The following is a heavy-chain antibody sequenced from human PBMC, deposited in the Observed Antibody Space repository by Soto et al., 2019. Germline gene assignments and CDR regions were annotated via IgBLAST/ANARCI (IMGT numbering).Heavy chain of an antibody. CDR2: ISGSGVST. CDR3: AKDDRVTTGGQFDD. Sequence: GGSLRLSCAASGFTLSRNAMNWVRQAPGKGLEWVTAISGSGVSTYYADSVKGRFTISRDSSKNTLYLQMNSLRAEDTAVYYCAKDDRVTTGGQFDDWGQGTLVTVSS. J-gene: IGHJ4*02. CDR1: GFTLSRNA. V-gene: IGHV3-23*01. D-gene: IGHD4-17*01.